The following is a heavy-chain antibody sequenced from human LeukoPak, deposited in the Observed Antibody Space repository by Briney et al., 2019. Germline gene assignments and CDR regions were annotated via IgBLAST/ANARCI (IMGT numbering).Heavy chain of an antibody. CDR2: IKQDGSEK. D-gene: IGHD6-13*01. CDR1: GFTFSSYW. Sequence: PGGSLRLSCAASGFTFSSYWMSWVRQAPGKGLEWVANIKQDGSEKYYVDSVKGRFTISRDNAKNSLYLQMNSLRVEDTAVYFCARAPSAAAGKPLYYYYYMDVWGKGTTVTVSS. CDR3: ARAPSAAAGKPLYYYYYMDV. J-gene: IGHJ6*03. V-gene: IGHV3-7*03.